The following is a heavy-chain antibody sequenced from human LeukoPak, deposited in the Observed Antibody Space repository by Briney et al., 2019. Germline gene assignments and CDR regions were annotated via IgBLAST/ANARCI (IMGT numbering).Heavy chain of an antibody. V-gene: IGHV3-9*01. D-gene: IGHD6-13*01. J-gene: IGHJ6*02. CDR1: GFTFADYA. CDR3: AKALGLYKGWYPKYYYGMDV. CDR2: ISWNSGSI. Sequence: GGSLRLSCAASGFTFADYAMHWVRQAPGKGLEWVSGISWNSGSIGYADSVKGRFTISRDNAKNSLYLQMNSLRAEDTALYYCAKALGLYKGWYPKYYYGMDVWGQGTTVTVSS.